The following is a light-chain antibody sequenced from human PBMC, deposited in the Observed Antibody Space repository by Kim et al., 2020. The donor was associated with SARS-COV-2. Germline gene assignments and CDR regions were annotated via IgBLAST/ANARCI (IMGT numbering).Light chain of an antibody. J-gene: IGKJ4*01. V-gene: IGKV3-15*01. CDR2: GAS. Sequence: EIVMTQSPATLSVSPGERITISCKASQSISDKLAWYQQKPGQAPRLVIYGASTRATGIPARFSGSGSGTEFTLDISGLQSEDFAVYYCQQYYNWPPVTFGGGTKVDIK. CDR1: QSISDK. CDR3: QQYYNWPPVT.